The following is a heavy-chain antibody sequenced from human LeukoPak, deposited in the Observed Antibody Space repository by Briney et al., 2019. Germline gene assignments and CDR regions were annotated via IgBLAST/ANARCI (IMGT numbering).Heavy chain of an antibody. V-gene: IGHV1-69*13. D-gene: IGHD3-22*01. CDR3: ARDDYYDSSGGFYY. CDR2: IIPIFGTA. Sequence: ASVKVSCKASGGTFISYAISWVRQAPGQGLEWMGGIIPIFGTANYAQKFQGRVTITADESTSTAYMELSSLRSEDTAVYYCARDDYYDSSGGFYYWGQGTLVTVSS. J-gene: IGHJ4*02. CDR1: GGTFISYA.